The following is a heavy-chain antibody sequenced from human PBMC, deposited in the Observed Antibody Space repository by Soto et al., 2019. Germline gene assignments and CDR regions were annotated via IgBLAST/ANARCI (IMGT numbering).Heavy chain of an antibody. V-gene: IGHV3-30-3*01. D-gene: IGHD1-7*01. Sequence: QVQLVESGGGVVQPGRSLRLSCAASGFTFSSYAMHWVRQAPGKGLEWVAVISYDGSNKYYADSVKGRFTISRDNSKNTLYLQMNSLRAEDTAVYYCVRAPDPSDITGTTPVDYWGQGTLVTVSS. CDR3: VRAPDPSDITGTTPVDY. J-gene: IGHJ4*02. CDR2: ISYDGSNK. CDR1: GFTFSSYA.